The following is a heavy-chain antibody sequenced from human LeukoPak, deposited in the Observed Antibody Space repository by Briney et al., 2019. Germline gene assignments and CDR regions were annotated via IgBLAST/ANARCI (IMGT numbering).Heavy chain of an antibody. CDR2: IKQDGSEK. Sequence: GGSLRLSCAASGFTFSSYWMSWVRQAPGKGLEWVANIKQDGSEKYYVDSVKGRFTISRDNAKNSLYLQMNSLRAEGTAVYYCARDWVVDNTYYFDYWGQGTLVTVSS. D-gene: IGHD2-2*01. J-gene: IGHJ4*02. V-gene: IGHV3-7*01. CDR1: GFTFSSYW. CDR3: ARDWVVDNTYYFDY.